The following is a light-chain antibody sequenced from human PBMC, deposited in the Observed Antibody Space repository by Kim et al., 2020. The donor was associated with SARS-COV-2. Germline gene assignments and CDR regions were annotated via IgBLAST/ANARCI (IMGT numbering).Light chain of an antibody. CDR3: QGWDTGSDHPI. CDR2: YDT. Sequence: SYELTQPPSVSVAPGKTARITCGENSTGLQSVHWYQQKPGQAPVLVIYYDTDRPSGIPERFSGSHSGNTATLTISRVEAGDEADYYCQGWDTGSDHPIFG. V-gene: IGLV3-21*04. J-gene: IGLJ2*01. CDR1: STGLQS.